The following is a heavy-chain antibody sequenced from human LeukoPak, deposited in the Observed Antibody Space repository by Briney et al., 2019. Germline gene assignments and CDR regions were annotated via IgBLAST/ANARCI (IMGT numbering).Heavy chain of an antibody. D-gene: IGHD4-23*01. Sequence: PGGSLRLSCAASGFTFSSYGMNWVRQAPGKGLEWVSSISSSGGSTNYADSVKGRFTISRDNSKNTLYLQMSSLRAEDTAVYYCAKGTYDYGGNFDYWGQGTLVTVSS. CDR3: AKGTYDYGGNFDY. CDR1: GFTFSSYG. V-gene: IGHV3-23*01. J-gene: IGHJ4*02. CDR2: ISSSGGST.